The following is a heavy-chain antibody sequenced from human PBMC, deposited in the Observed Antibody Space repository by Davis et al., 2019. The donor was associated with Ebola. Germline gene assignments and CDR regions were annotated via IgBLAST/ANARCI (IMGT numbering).Heavy chain of an antibody. CDR1: GGSFSGYY. J-gene: IGHJ5*02. D-gene: IGHD3-22*01. Sequence: SETLSLTCAVYGGSFSGYYWSWIRQPPGKGLEWIGEINHSGSTNYNPPLKSRVTISVDTSKNQFSLKLSSVTAADTAVYYCARHLIVAPWGYDPWGQGTLVTVSS. V-gene: IGHV4-34*01. CDR3: ARHLIVAPWGYDP. CDR2: INHSGST.